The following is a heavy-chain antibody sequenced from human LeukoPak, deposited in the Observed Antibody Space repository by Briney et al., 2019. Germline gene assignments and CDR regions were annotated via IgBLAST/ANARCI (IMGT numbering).Heavy chain of an antibody. Sequence: PGGSLRLSCAASGFTFSSYAMLWVRQAPGKGLEWVAVISYDGSNKYYADSVKGRFTISRDNSKNTLYLQMNSLRAEDTAVYYCARDGRLREDAFDIWGQGTMVTVSS. J-gene: IGHJ3*02. D-gene: IGHD5-12*01. V-gene: IGHV3-30-3*01. CDR3: ARDGRLREDAFDI. CDR2: ISYDGSNK. CDR1: GFTFSSYA.